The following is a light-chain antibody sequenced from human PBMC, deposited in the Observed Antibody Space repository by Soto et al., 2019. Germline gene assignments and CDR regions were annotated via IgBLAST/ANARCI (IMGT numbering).Light chain of an antibody. CDR2: KAS. V-gene: IGKV1-5*03. CDR3: QQYNSWYT. CDR1: QSISSW. Sequence: DIQMTQSPSTLSASVGDRVTITCRASQSISSWLAWYQQKPGKAPKLLIYKASSLESWVPSRFSGSGSGTEFTLTISSLQSDEFATYYFQQYNSWYTFGQGTKLEIK. J-gene: IGKJ2*01.